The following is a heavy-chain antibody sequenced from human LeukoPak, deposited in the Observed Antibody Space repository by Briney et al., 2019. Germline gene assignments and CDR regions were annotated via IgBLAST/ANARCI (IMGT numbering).Heavy chain of an antibody. CDR1: GYSISSGYY. J-gene: IGHJ4*02. CDR2: IYHSGST. Sequence: KSSETLSLTCAVSGYSISSGYYWGWIRQPPGKGLEGIGSIYHSGSTYYNPSLKSRVTISVDTSKNQFSLKLSSVTAADTAVYYCARTSGSGSYYLDYWGQGTLVTVSS. D-gene: IGHD3-10*01. CDR3: ARTSGSGSYYLDY. V-gene: IGHV4-38-2*01.